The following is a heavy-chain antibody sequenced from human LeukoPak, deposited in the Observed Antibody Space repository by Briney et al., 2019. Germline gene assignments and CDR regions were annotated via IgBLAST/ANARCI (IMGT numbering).Heavy chain of an antibody. CDR1: GGSISSGDHY. D-gene: IGHD3-22*01. V-gene: IGHV4-61*08. Sequence: SQTLSLTCTVSGGSISSGDHYWSWIRQPPGKGLEWIGYIYYSGSTNYNPSLKSRVTISVDTSKNQFSLKLSSVTAADTAVYYCARGPTDYYDSSGYYHYFDYWGQGALVTVSS. J-gene: IGHJ4*02. CDR2: IYYSGST. CDR3: ARGPTDYYDSSGYYHYFDY.